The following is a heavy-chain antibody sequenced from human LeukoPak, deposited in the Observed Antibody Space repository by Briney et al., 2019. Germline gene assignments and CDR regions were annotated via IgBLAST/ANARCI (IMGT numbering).Heavy chain of an antibody. J-gene: IGHJ5*02. CDR1: GFTFRSYG. V-gene: IGHV3-33*01. CDR2: IWYDGSNK. CDR3: ARDQGGYSDHVGWFDP. D-gene: IGHD5-12*01. Sequence: GGSLRLSCAASGFTFRSYGMHWVRQAPGKGLEWVAVIWYDGSNKYYADSVKGRFTISRDNSKNTLYLQMNSLRAEDTAVYYCARDQGGYSDHVGWFDPWGQGTLVTVSS.